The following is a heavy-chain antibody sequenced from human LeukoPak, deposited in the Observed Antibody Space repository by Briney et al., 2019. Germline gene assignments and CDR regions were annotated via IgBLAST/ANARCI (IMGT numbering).Heavy chain of an antibody. Sequence: SQTLSLTCAISGDSVSSNSAAWNWIRQSPSRGLEWLGRTDYRSKWYNDYAVSVKSRITINPDTSKNQFSLQLNSVTPEDTAVYYCASSRELLRENYYYMDVWGKGTTVTVSS. CDR3: ASSRELLRENYYYMDV. CDR2: TDYRSKWYN. CDR1: GDSVSSNSAA. D-gene: IGHD1-26*01. V-gene: IGHV6-1*01. J-gene: IGHJ6*03.